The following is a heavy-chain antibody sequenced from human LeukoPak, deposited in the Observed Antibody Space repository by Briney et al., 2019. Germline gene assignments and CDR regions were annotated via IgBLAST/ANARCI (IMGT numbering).Heavy chain of an antibody. CDR2: VYPDDSDT. CDR3: ARWGDGDAFDI. CDR1: GYSFTTYW. J-gene: IGHJ3*02. V-gene: IGHV5-51*01. D-gene: IGHD2-21*02. Sequence: GESPKISCKGSGYSFTTYWIGWVRQMPGKGVEWMGIVYPDDSDTRYSPSFQGRVTISADKSISTAYLQWSSLKASDTAMYYCARWGDGDAFDIWGQGTMVTVSS.